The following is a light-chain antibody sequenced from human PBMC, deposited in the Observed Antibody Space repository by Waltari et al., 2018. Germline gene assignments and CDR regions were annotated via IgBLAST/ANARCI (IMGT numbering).Light chain of an antibody. CDR3: CSYVGSNVV. CDR1: SSDFNGYNY. V-gene: IGLV2-11*01. J-gene: IGLJ2*01. CDR2: DVV. Sequence: QSALTQPRPVSGSPGQSVTISGSGTSSDFNGYNYVSWYQQLPGKTPKLMIYDVVKRPSGVPDRFSASKSGNTASLTISGLQAEDEADYYCCSYVGSNVVFGGGTKLTVL.